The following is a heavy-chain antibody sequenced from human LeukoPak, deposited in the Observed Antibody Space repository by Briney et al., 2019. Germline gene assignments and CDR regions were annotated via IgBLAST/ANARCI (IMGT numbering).Heavy chain of an antibody. Sequence: PGGSPRHSCAESGFTLRDDYVSCVRDDPGEGLGCGSYISSSGSTIYYADSVKGRFAISRDNAKNSLYLQMNSLRAEDTAVYYCARRRDFIDYWGQGTLVTVSS. CDR1: GFTLRDDY. V-gene: IGHV3-11*01. CDR3: ARRRDFIDY. J-gene: IGHJ4*02. D-gene: IGHD3/OR15-3a*01. CDR2: ISSSGSTI.